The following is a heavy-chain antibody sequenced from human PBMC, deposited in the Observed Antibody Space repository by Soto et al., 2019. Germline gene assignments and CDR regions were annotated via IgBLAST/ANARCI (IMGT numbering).Heavy chain of an antibody. Sequence: SETLSLTCAVSGGSISSGGYSWSWIRQPPGKGLEWIGNIYHSGSTYYNPSLKSRVTISVDRSKNQFSLKLSSATAADTAVYYCARTESGTFDPRGQGTLVTSPQ. CDR2: IYHSGST. V-gene: IGHV4-30-2*01. CDR1: GGSISSGGYS. CDR3: ARTESGTFDP. J-gene: IGHJ5*02. D-gene: IGHD1-7*01.